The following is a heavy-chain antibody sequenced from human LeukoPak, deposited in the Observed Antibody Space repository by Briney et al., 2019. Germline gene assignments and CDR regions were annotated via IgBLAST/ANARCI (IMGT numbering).Heavy chain of an antibody. CDR3: ARDSITVVRGVYDY. Sequence: ASVKVSRKAPGYTFTSYDINWVRQATGQGLEWMGIINPSGGSTSYAQKFQGRVTMTRDTSTSTVYMELSSLRSEDTAVYYCARDSITVVRGVYDYWGQGTLVTVSS. CDR1: GYTFTSYD. D-gene: IGHD3-10*01. CDR2: INPSGGST. V-gene: IGHV1-46*01. J-gene: IGHJ4*02.